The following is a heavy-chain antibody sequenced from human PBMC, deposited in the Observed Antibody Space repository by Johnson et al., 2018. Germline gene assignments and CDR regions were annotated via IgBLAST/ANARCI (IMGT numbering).Heavy chain of an antibody. Sequence: VQLVQPGAEVKKXGESLKISCKASGYSLSSNWIAWVRQMPGKGREGMGMIHPGDSETKYSPSFPGQVTMSADKAISTAYREGSSLRASDTAMYYCARRSGDGNYYDYMDVWGKGTTVTVSS. CDR3: ARRSGDGNYYDYMDV. CDR2: IHPGDSET. CDR1: GYSLSSNW. J-gene: IGHJ6*03. V-gene: IGHV5-51*03. D-gene: IGHD1-14*01.